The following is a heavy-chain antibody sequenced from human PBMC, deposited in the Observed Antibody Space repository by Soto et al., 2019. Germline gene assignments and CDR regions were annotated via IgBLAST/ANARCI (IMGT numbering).Heavy chain of an antibody. CDR1: GGSISSYY. CDR2: IYYSGST. V-gene: IGHV4-59*01. D-gene: IGHD3-10*01. Sequence: QVQLQESGPGLVKPSETLSLTCTVSGGSISSYYWSWIRQPPGKGLEWIGYIYYSGSTNYNPARKSRVSISVDTSKSQFSLKLSSVTAADTGVYYCARVWGGAFDLWGQGTMVTVSS. CDR3: ARVWGGAFDL. J-gene: IGHJ3*01.